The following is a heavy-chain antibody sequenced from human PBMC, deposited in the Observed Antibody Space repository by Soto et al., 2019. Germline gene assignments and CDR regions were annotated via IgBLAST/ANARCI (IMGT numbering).Heavy chain of an antibody. CDR1: GFTFTGYA. D-gene: IGHD6-13*01. CDR3: AKDPKAGPPYYFDY. V-gene: IGHV3-23*01. J-gene: IGHJ4*02. Sequence: VQLLESGGGLLQPGRSLRLSCAASGFTFTGYAMSWVRQAPGKGLEWVSLIDARGGYTYYADSVKGRFTISRDNSRNTLYMQMNSLRAEDTAVYYCAKDPKAGPPYYFDYWGQGALVTVSS. CDR2: IDARGGYT.